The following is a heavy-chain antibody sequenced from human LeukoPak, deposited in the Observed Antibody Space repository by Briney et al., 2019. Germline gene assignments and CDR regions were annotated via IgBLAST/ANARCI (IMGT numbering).Heavy chain of an antibody. Sequence: ASVKVSCKASGYTFTSYDINWVRQATGQGLEWMGWMNPNSGNTGYAQKFQGRVTITRNTSISTAYMELSSLRSEDTAVYYCARDSDSYSSSWYDWFDPWGQGTLVTVSS. D-gene: IGHD6-13*01. CDR1: GYTFTSYD. CDR3: ARDSDSYSSSWYDWFDP. CDR2: MNPNSGNT. J-gene: IGHJ5*02. V-gene: IGHV1-8*03.